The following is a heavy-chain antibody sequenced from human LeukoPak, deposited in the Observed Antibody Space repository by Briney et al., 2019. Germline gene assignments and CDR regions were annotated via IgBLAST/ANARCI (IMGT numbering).Heavy chain of an antibody. J-gene: IGHJ4*02. CDR2: MNPNSGNT. V-gene: IGHV1-8*01. CDR3: ARLRGGSGRP. CDR1: GYTLTELS. Sequence: EASVKVSCKVSGYTLTELSMHWVRQATGQGLEWMGWMNPNSGNTGYAQEFQGRVTMIRNTSISTAYMELSSLRSEDTAVYYCARLRGGSGRPWGQGTLVTVSS. D-gene: IGHD3-10*01.